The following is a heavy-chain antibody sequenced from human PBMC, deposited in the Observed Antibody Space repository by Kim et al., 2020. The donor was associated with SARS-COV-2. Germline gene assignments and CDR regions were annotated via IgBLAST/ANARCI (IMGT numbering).Heavy chain of an antibody. Sequence: SVKVSCKASGGTFSSYAISWVRQAPGQGLEWMGGIIPIFGTANYAQKFQGRVTITADESTSTAYMELSSLRSEDTTVYYCASPIYVWGSYRPKVYYYYYGMDVWGQGTTVTVSS. D-gene: IGHD3-16*02. V-gene: IGHV1-69*13. CDR2: IIPIFGTA. CDR1: GGTFSSYA. J-gene: IGHJ6*02. CDR3: ASPIYVWGSYRPKVYYYYYGMDV.